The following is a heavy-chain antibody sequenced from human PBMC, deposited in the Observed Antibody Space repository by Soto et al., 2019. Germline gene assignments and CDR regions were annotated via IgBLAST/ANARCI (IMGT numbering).Heavy chain of an antibody. CDR1: GGSISSSSYY. Sequence: SETLSLSCTVSGGSISSSSYYWGWIRQPPGKGLEWIGSIYYSGSTYYNPSLKSRVTISVDTSKNQFSLKLSSVTAADTAVYYCARASRELLYSYIDYGMDVWGQGTTVTVSS. D-gene: IGHD3-10*01. V-gene: IGHV4-39*07. CDR3: ARASRELLYSYIDYGMDV. J-gene: IGHJ6*02. CDR2: IYYSGST.